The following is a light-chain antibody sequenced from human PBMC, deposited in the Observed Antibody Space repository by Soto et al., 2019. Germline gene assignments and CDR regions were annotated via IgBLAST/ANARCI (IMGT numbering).Light chain of an antibody. CDR3: QQYNSYRGT. Sequence: DIQITQSPSTLSASVGDRVTITCRASQSISSWLAWYQQKPGKAPKLLIYDASSLESGVPSRFSGSGSGTEFTLTISSLQPDDFATYYCQQYNSYRGTFGQGTKVDIK. V-gene: IGKV1-5*01. J-gene: IGKJ1*01. CDR1: QSISSW. CDR2: DAS.